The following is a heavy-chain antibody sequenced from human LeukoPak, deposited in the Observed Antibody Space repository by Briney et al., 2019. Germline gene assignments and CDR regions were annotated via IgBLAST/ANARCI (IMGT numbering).Heavy chain of an antibody. Sequence: PGGSLRLSCAASGFTFSSYGMHWVRQAPGKGLEWVAVIWYDGTNKYYADSVKGRFTISRDNSKNTLFLQMNSLRAEDTAVYYCARAAYDSNGYSTLWGQGTLVTVSS. D-gene: IGHD3-22*01. CDR1: GFTFSSYG. CDR2: IWYDGTNK. V-gene: IGHV3-33*01. CDR3: ARAAYDSNGYSTL. J-gene: IGHJ4*02.